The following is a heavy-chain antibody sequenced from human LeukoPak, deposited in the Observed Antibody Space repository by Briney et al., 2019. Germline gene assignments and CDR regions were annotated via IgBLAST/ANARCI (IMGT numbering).Heavy chain of an antibody. J-gene: IGHJ3*02. Sequence: GGSLRLSCAASGFAFSSYSMNWVRQAPGKGLEWVSSISGSSTYIYSANSLKGRFTISRDNAKNSLYLQMNSLRAEDTALYYCARGPYITYYYDSSGYVGAFDIWGQGTMVTVSS. D-gene: IGHD3-22*01. V-gene: IGHV3-21*04. CDR3: ARGPYITYYYDSSGYVGAFDI. CDR2: ISGSSTYI. CDR1: GFAFSSYS.